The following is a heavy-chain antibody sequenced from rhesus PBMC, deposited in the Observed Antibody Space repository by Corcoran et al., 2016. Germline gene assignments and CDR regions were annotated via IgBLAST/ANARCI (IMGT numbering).Heavy chain of an antibody. V-gene: IGHV4-165*01. Sequence: QVQLQESGPELVKPSETLSLTCAVSGGSISSNYWSWIRQPPGKGLEWIGYIGGSSGSTNYHPSLKSRVTISTDTSKTQFSLKLSSVTAADTAVYYCATTYSSGWYYYFDYWGQGVLVTVSS. D-gene: IGHD6-31*01. CDR1: GGSISSNY. CDR2: IGGSSGST. CDR3: ATTYSSGWYYYFDY. J-gene: IGHJ4*01.